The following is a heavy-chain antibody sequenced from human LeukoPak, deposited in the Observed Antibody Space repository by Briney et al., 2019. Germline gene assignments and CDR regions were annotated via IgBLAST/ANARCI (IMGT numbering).Heavy chain of an antibody. V-gene: IGHV3-49*03. D-gene: IGHD4-17*01. CDR3: TRGRSGTVTSA. CDR2: ISSKAYGGTA. J-gene: IGHJ4*02. CDR1: GFTFGDYA. Sequence: GGSLRISCTASGFTFGDYAMHWFRQAPGKGLEWVGFISSKAYGGTAEYAASVKGRFTISRDDSKSIAYLQMNSLKTEDTAVYFCTRGRSGTVTSAWGQGTLVTVSS.